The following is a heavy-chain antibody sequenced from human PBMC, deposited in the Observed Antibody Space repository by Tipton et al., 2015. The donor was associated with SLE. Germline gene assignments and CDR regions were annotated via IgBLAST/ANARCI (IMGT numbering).Heavy chain of an antibody. CDR1: GFTFSSYA. V-gene: IGHV3-23*03. D-gene: IGHD1-7*01. CDR2: IYSGGINT. CDR3: ARDGSWNFLYYMDV. Sequence: SLRLSCAASGFTFSSYAMSWVRQAPGKGLEWVSVIYSGGINTYYADSVKGRFTISRDNSKNTLYLQMNSLRAEDTAVYYCARDGSWNFLYYMDVWGKGTTVTVSS. J-gene: IGHJ6*03.